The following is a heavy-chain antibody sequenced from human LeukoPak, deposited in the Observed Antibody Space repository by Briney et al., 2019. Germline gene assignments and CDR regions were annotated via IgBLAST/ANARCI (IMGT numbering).Heavy chain of an antibody. CDR3: AKGGASVTRYVDY. J-gene: IGHJ4*02. CDR1: GFTFSSYS. V-gene: IGHV3-21*01. CDR2: ISSSSSYI. Sequence: GGSLRLSCAASGFTFSSYSMNWVRQAPGKGLEWVSSISSSSSYIYYADSVKGRFTISRDNAKNSLYLQMNSLRPEDTAVYYCAKGGASVTRYVDYWGQGTLVTVSS. D-gene: IGHD4-17*01.